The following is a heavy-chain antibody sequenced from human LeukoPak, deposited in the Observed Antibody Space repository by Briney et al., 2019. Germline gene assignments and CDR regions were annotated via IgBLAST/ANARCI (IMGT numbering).Heavy chain of an antibody. V-gene: IGHV4-4*07. CDR1: GGSIRGYW. CDR3: ARGLSASNDFNWFDS. J-gene: IGHJ5*01. D-gene: IGHD1-1*01. Sequence: PSETLSLTCSVSGGSIRGYWWSWIRQPAGKGPEWMGRINDSGTTRFDPSLKSRLTMSVDTSKDQFSLKLTSVTAADTAVYYCARGLSASNDFNWFDSWGQGILVTVSS. CDR2: INDSGTT.